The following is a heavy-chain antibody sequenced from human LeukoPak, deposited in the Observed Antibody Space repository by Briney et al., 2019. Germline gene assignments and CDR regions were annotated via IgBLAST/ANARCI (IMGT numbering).Heavy chain of an antibody. J-gene: IGHJ5*02. CDR1: GYTFTGYC. V-gene: IGHV1-2*02. CDR2: INPNSGGA. D-gene: IGHD2-2*01. Sequence: GASVKVSCKASGYTFTGYCMHWVRQAPGQGLEWMGWINPNSGGANYARKFQGRVTMTRDTSISTAYIELTRLRSDDTAVYYCARGEIDVVVPNWFDTWGQGTLVTVSS. CDR3: ARGEIDVVVPNWFDT.